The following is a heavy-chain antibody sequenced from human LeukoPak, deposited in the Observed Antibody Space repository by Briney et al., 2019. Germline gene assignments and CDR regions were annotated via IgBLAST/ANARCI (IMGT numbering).Heavy chain of an antibody. Sequence: GGSLRLSCADSGFTFSNYWMNWVRHVPGKGLMWVSRMSGDGSSTNYADSVKGRFTISRDNAKNTLYLQMNSLRVEDTALYYCARSFSNTVRGVGDSWGQGTLVTVSS. V-gene: IGHV3-74*01. D-gene: IGHD3-10*01. CDR3: ARSFSNTVRGVGDS. CDR2: MSGDGSST. CDR1: GFTFSNYW. J-gene: IGHJ4*02.